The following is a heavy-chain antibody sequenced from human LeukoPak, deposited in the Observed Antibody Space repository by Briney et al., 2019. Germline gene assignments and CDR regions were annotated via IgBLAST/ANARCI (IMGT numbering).Heavy chain of an antibody. J-gene: IGHJ3*02. CDR1: VDTFSSYR. V-gene: IGHV5-51*01. CDR2: FDPTNSET. CDR3: ARKTWTGDSFDI. Sequence: GESLKISCKGSVDTFSSYRIGWVRPMPGKGLEWMGMFDPTNSETTHSPTFQGQVTISVDKSISTAYLTWSSLRASDTALYYRARKTWTGDSFDIWGQGTMVIVSS. D-gene: IGHD3-10*01.